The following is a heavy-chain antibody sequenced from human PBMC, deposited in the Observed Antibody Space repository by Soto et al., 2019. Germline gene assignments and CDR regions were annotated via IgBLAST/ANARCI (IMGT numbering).Heavy chain of an antibody. J-gene: IGHJ4*02. CDR1: GYTFTSYG. Sequence: APVNVSCKASGYTFTSYGIRWVRQAPGQGLEWMGWISAYNGNTNYAQKLQGRVTMTTDTSTSTAYMELRSLRSDDTAVYYCAVLTGTLREDFDYWGQGTLVTVSS. D-gene: IGHD1-20*01. V-gene: IGHV1-18*01. CDR2: ISAYNGNT. CDR3: AVLTGTLREDFDY.